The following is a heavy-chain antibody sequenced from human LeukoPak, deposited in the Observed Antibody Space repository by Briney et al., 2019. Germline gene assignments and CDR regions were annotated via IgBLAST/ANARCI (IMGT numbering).Heavy chain of an antibody. CDR2: INSDGSTT. V-gene: IGHV3-74*01. Sequence: GGSLRLSCAASGFTFSSYWMHWVRQSPGKGLVWVSRINSDGSTTSYEDSVKGRFSISSFNAKETLYLQMNSLRVEDTAVYYCARGPDDIDIWGQGTLVTVSS. CDR3: ARGPDDIDI. D-gene: IGHD3-9*01. CDR1: GFTFSSYW. J-gene: IGHJ3*02.